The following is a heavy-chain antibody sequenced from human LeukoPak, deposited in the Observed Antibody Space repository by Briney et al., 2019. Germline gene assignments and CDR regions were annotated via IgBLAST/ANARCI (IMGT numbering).Heavy chain of an antibody. CDR2: IYTGGRI. CDR1: GGSMTGNSHY. J-gene: IGHJ5*01. V-gene: IGHV4-61*02. Sequence: SETLSLTCTVSGGSMTGNSHYWNWIRQPAGKGLEWIGRIYTGGRIMYHPSLKSRFAISIYTSKKQLSLKLSSMTAADTAVYYCARDYFDGSLYLGFWGRGILVTVSS. CDR3: ARDYFDGSLYLGF. D-gene: IGHD2/OR15-2a*01.